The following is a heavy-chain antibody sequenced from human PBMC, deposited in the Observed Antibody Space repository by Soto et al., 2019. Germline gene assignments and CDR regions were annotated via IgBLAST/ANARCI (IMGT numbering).Heavy chain of an antibody. CDR1: GFTVSNSY. Sequence: PGGSLRLSCAASGFTVSNSYMSWVRQAPGKGLEYVSVIYSGGSTIYYADSVKGRFTISRDNAKNSLYLQMNSLRAEDTAVYYCARVWYYGSGIDYWGQGTLVTVSS. CDR3: ARVWYYGSGIDY. V-gene: IGHV3-11*01. J-gene: IGHJ4*02. D-gene: IGHD3-10*01. CDR2: IYSGGSTI.